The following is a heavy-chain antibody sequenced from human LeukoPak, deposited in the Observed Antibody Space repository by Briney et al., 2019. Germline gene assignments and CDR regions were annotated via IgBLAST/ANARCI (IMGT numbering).Heavy chain of an antibody. CDR1: GFIFSDYY. Sequence: GGSLRLSCVASGFIFSDYYMSWLRQAPGKGLEGGASISYSGSTLLYAGSVKGRFTLSRDHAKNSVFLQMNSLRPEDTAVYYCAREIRSGGIWNWFDTWGQGTLVTVSS. J-gene: IGHJ5*02. V-gene: IGHV3-11*01. CDR3: AREIRSGGIWNWFDT. CDR2: ISYSGSTL. D-gene: IGHD2-15*01.